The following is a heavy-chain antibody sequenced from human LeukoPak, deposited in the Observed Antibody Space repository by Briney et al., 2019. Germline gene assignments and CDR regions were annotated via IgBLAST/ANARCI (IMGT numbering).Heavy chain of an antibody. Sequence: ASVKVSCKASGGTFSSYAISWVRQAPGQGLEWMGGIIPIFGTANYAQKFQGRVTITTDESTSTAYMELSSLRSEDTAVYYCARNRYSGYDSSYYYYYYMDAWGKGTTVTVSS. CDR1: GGTFSSYA. CDR3: ARNRYSGYDSSYYYYYYMDA. CDR2: IIPIFGTA. V-gene: IGHV1-69*05. D-gene: IGHD5-12*01. J-gene: IGHJ6*03.